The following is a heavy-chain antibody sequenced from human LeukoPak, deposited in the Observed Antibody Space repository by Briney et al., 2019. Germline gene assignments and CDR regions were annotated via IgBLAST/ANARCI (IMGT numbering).Heavy chain of an antibody. V-gene: IGHV4-34*01. J-gene: IGHJ4*02. CDR1: GGSFSGYY. D-gene: IGHD6-19*01. Sequence: SETLSLTCAVYGGSFSGYYWSWIRQPPGKGLEWIGEINHSGSTNYNPSLKSRVTISVDTSKNQFSLKLSSVTAADTAVYYCARALSIAVAAFDYWGQGTLVTVSS. CDR2: INHSGST. CDR3: ARALSIAVAAFDY.